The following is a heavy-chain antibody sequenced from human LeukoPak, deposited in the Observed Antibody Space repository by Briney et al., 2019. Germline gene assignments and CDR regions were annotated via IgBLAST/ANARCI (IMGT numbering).Heavy chain of an antibody. CDR3: AGDPLVGVRITGTVWFDP. CDR2: INPNSGGT. CDR1: GYTFTSYY. V-gene: IGHV1-2*06. D-gene: IGHD1-7*01. J-gene: IGHJ5*02. Sequence: ASVKVSCKASGYTFTSYYMHWVRQAPGQGLEWMGRINPNSGGTNYAQKFQGRVTMTRDTSISTAYMELSRLRSDDTAVYYCAGDPLVGVRITGTVWFDPWGQGTLVTVSS.